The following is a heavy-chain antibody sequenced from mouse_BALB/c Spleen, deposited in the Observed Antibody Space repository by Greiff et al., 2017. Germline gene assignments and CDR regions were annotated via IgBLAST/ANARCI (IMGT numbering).Heavy chain of an antibody. V-gene: IGHV5-12-2*01. CDR3: ARQSYYRYEGAMDY. CDR1: GFTFSSYT. Sequence: EVKLVESGGGLVQPGGSLKLSCAASGFTFSSYTMSWVRQTPEKRLEWVAYISNGGGSTYYPDTVKGRFTISRDKAKNTLYLQMSSLKSEDTAMYYCARQSYYRYEGAMDYWGQGTSVTVSS. CDR2: ISNGGGST. J-gene: IGHJ4*01. D-gene: IGHD2-14*01.